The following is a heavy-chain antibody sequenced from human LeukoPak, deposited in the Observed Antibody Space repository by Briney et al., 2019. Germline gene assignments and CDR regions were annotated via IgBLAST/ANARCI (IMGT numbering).Heavy chain of an antibody. CDR2: ISGSGGST. V-gene: IGHV3-23*01. CDR1: GFTFSSYA. J-gene: IGHJ4*02. D-gene: IGHD1-26*01. CDR3: AKGVSEWELLGSLDY. Sequence: GGSLRLSCAASGFTFSSYAMSWVRQAPGKGLEWVSAISGSGGSTYYADSVKGRFTISRDNSKNTLYLQMNSLRAEDTAVYYCAKGVSEWELLGSLDYWGQGTLVTVSS.